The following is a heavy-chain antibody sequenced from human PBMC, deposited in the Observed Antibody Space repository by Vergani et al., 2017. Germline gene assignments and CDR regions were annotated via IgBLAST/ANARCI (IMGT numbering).Heavy chain of an antibody. CDR3: ARESWNYVYDY. J-gene: IGHJ4*02. Sequence: QVPLVPSGSALKTPGASVKVSCTSSGYTFTSYAMNWVRQAPGQGLEWMGWINTNTGNPTYAQGFTGRFVFSLDTSVSTAYLQISSLKAEDTAVYYCARESWNYVYDYWGQGTLVTVSS. D-gene: IGHD1-7*01. V-gene: IGHV7-4-1*02. CDR1: GYTFTSYA. CDR2: INTNTGNP.